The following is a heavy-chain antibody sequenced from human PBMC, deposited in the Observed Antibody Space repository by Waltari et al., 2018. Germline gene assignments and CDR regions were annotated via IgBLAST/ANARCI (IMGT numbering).Heavy chain of an antibody. J-gene: IGHJ3*01. CDR2: INSDGSGT. D-gene: IGHD1-7*01. Sequence: EVQLVESGGGLVQPGGSLRVSCTASGFTFSSYWMHWVRQVPGKGLVWVSRINSDGSGTSYADSAKGRFTISRDNAKNTLFLQMNRLRGEDTAVYYCASGNSHAFDLWGQGTMVTVSS. V-gene: IGHV3-74*01. CDR3: ASGNSHAFDL. CDR1: GFTFSSYW.